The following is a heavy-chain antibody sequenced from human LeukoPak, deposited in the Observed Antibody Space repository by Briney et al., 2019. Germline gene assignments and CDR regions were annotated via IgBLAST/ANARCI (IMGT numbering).Heavy chain of an antibody. CDR1: GYTFTDYY. CDR3: ATEKVGATRDFDY. V-gene: IGHV1-69-2*01. D-gene: IGHD1-26*01. CDR2: VDPEDGET. Sequence: ASVKISCKVSGYTFTDYYMHWVHQAPGKGLEWMGLVDPEDGETRYAEKFQGRVTITADTSTDTAYMELSSLRSEDTAVYYCATEKVGATRDFDYWGQGTLVTVSS. J-gene: IGHJ4*02.